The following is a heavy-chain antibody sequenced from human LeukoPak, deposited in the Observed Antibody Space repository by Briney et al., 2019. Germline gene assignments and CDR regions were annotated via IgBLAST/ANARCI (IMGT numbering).Heavy chain of an antibody. CDR2: IYYSGST. D-gene: IGHD2-8*01. V-gene: IGHV4-59*12. Sequence: SETLSLTCTVSGGSIGSYYWSWIRQPPGKGLEWIGYIYYSGSTNYNPSLKSRVTISVDTSKNQFSLRLSSVTAADTAVYYCAREYANWGQGTLVTVSS. CDR3: AREYAN. J-gene: IGHJ4*02. CDR1: GGSIGSYY.